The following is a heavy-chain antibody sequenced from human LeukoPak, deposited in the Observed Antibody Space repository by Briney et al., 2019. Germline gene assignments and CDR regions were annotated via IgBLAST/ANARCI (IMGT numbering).Heavy chain of an antibody. CDR1: GFTFSSYG. V-gene: IGHV3-30*02. CDR3: ANSAATRLYYFDY. Sequence: PGGSLRLSCAASGFTFSSYGMHWVRQAPGKGLEWVAFIRYDGRNKYYADSVKGRFTISRDNSKNTLYLQMNSLRAEDTAVYYCANSAATRLYYFDYWGQGTLVTVSS. CDR2: IRYDGRNK. D-gene: IGHD2-15*01. J-gene: IGHJ4*02.